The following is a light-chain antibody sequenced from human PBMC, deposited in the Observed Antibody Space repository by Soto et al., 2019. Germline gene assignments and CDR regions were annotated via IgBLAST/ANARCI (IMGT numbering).Light chain of an antibody. Sequence: QSALTQPASVSGSPGQSITISCTGTSSDVGSYNLVSWYQQHPGKAPKLIIYEVTKRPSEVSNRFSGSKSGYTASLTISGLQAEDEADYYCSSYAGRITYLIFGGGTKLTVL. J-gene: IGLJ2*01. CDR3: SSYAGRITYLI. CDR1: SSDVGSYNL. CDR2: EVT. V-gene: IGLV2-23*02.